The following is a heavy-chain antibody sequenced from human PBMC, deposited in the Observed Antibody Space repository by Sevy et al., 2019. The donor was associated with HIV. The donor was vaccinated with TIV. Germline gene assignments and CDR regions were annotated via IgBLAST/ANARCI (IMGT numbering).Heavy chain of an antibody. J-gene: IGHJ4*02. V-gene: IGHV3-49*03. CDR3: NSRGESYYYDSSGYRYYFDY. Sequence: GGSLRLSCTASGFTFGDYAMSWFRQAPGKGLEWVGFIRSKAYGGTTEYAASVKGRFTISRDDSKSIAYLQMNSLKTEDTAVYYCNSRGESYYYDSSGYRYYFDYWGQGTLVTVSS. CDR2: IRSKAYGGTT. CDR1: GFTFGDYA. D-gene: IGHD3-22*01.